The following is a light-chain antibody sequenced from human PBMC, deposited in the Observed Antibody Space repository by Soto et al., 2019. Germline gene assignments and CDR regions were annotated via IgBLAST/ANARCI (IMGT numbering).Light chain of an antibody. V-gene: IGKV1-39*01. CDR3: QQRYSIPLT. J-gene: IGKJ4*01. CDR1: QSISSY. Sequence: DIQMNQSPSSLSASVGDRVTITCRASQSISSYLNWYQQKPVKAPKLLIYAAYSLQSGVPSRFSGSGSGTDFTLTISSLQPEEFATYYCQQRYSIPLTVGGGTKEEIK. CDR2: AAY.